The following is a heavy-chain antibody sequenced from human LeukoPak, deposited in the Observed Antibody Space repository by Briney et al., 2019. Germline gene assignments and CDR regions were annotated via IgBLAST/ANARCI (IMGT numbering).Heavy chain of an antibody. CDR3: ASTLVWFGELRPSHYGMDV. D-gene: IGHD3-10*01. V-gene: IGHV3-7*01. Sequence: GGSLRLSCAASGFTFSSYWMSWVRQAPGKGLEWVANIKQDGSEKYYVDSVKGRFTISRDNAKNSLYLQMNSLRAEDTAVYYCASTLVWFGELRPSHYGMDVWGQGTTVTVSS. CDR1: GFTFSSYW. CDR2: IKQDGSEK. J-gene: IGHJ6*02.